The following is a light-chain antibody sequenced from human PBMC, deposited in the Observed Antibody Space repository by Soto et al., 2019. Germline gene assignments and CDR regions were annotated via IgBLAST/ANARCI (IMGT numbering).Light chain of an antibody. J-gene: IGLJ3*02. V-gene: IGLV2-14*01. CDR2: DVS. CDR1: SSDVGGYNY. CDR3: SSYTCSSTLV. Sequence: QSALTQPASVSGSPGQSITISCTGTSSDVGGYNYVSWYQQHPGKAPKLMIYDVSNRPSGVSNRFSGSKSGNTASLTISGLQGEDEADYCCSSYTCSSTLVFGGGTKLTVL.